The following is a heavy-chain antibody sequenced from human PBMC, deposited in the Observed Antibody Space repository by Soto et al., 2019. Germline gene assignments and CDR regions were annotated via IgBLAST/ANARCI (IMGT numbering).Heavy chain of an antibody. Sequence: SQTLSLTCDISGDSVSSNSAGWNWIRQTPSRGLEWLGRTYYKSKWYYTYAASVKSRITVSPDTSKNQFSLQLTSVTPEDTAVYYCARGSWDDVSGHYYMDVWAKGTTVTVS. CDR3: ARGSWDDVSGHYYMDV. V-gene: IGHV6-1*01. J-gene: IGHJ6*03. CDR1: GDSVSSNSAG. CDR2: TYYKSKWYY. D-gene: IGHD1-1*01.